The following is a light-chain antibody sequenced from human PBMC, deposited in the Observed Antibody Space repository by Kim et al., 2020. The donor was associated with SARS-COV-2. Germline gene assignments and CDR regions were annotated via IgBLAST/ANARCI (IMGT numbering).Light chain of an antibody. CDR1: ALPKKY. Sequence: SYELTQPPSVSVSPGQTARITCSGDALPKKYAYWYKQKSGQAPVLVIYEDSKRPSGIPARFSGSSSGTMATLTISGAQVEDEADYYCYSTDSSGNHRKVF. CDR3: YSTDSSGNHRKV. CDR2: EDS. V-gene: IGLV3-10*01. J-gene: IGLJ3*02.